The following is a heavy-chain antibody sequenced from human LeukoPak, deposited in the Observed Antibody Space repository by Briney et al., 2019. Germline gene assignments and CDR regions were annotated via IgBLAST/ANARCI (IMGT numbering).Heavy chain of an antibody. CDR3: AREGYYDFWSGYYTQIDY. J-gene: IGHJ4*02. V-gene: IGHV4-59*02. CDR1: GDSVSSFY. Sequence: PSETLSLTCSVSGDSVSSFYWSWIRQPPGRGLEWIGYIYKSGRTYYNPSLKSRLTISVDTSKNHFSLRLSSVTAADTAVYYCAREGYYDFWSGYYTQIDYWGQGTLVTVSS. D-gene: IGHD3-3*01. CDR2: IYKSGRT.